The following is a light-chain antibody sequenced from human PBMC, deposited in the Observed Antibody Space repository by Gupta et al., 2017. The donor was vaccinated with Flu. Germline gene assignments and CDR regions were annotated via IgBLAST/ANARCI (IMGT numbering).Light chain of an antibody. J-gene: IGKJ1*01. CDR2: RSS. V-gene: IGKV1-5*03. Sequence: DLLMTQPPSALSASVGDSLTIPCRASQSIGNSLAWYQQKPGTAPNLLIYRSSNLETGVPPRFSGGGSGTEFTLTIRSLQPDDFATYYCQQNYSYPFTFGQGTQVEIK. CDR1: QSIGNS. CDR3: QQNYSYPFT.